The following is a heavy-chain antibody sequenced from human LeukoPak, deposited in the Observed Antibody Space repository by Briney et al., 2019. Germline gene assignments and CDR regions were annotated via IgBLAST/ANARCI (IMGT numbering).Heavy chain of an antibody. V-gene: IGHV1-46*01. Sequence: GASVKVSCKASGYTFTGNYIHWVRQAPGQGLEWMGMIYPRDGSTSYAQKFQGRVTVTRDTSTSTVDMELSGLRSEDTAVYYCARDQEGFDYWGQGTLVTVSS. CDR1: GYTFTGNY. CDR2: IYPRDGST. CDR3: ARDQEGFDY. J-gene: IGHJ4*02.